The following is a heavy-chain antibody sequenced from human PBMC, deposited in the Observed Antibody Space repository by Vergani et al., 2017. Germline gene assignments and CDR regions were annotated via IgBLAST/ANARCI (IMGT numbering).Heavy chain of an antibody. CDR2: IYYSGST. J-gene: IGHJ5*02. CDR3: ARSTLHDYGDYEVWFDP. CDR1: GGSISSYY. Sequence: QVQLQESGPGLVQPSETLSLTCTVSGGSISSYYWSWIRQPPGKGLEWLGYIYYSGSTNYNPSLKSRVTISVDTSKNQFSLKLSSVTAADTAVYYCARSTLHDYGDYEVWFDPWGQGTLVTVSS. D-gene: IGHD4-17*01. V-gene: IGHV4-59*01.